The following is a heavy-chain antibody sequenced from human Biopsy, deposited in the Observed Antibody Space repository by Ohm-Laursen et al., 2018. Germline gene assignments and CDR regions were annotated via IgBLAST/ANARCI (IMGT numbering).Heavy chain of an antibody. CDR3: AHGSGSYYKWDF. J-gene: IGHJ4*02. Sequence: SETLSLTCTLSGDSITRSYWSWIRQSPGKGLEWIGHVFDRGTTNYNPSVRSRVTMSEDTSKKQFSLKMTSVTAADTAIYYCAHGSGSYYKWDFWGQGILVTVSS. CDR2: VFDRGTT. CDR1: GDSITRSY. V-gene: IGHV4-59*08. D-gene: IGHD3-10*01.